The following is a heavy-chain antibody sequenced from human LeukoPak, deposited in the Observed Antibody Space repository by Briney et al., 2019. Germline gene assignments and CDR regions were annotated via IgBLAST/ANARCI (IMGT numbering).Heavy chain of an antibody. CDR2: IYFSGST. D-gene: IGHD6-19*01. Sequence: PSETLSLTCTVSGDSISSANYYWGWVRQPPGKGLEWIGSIYFSGSTYYNPSLKSRVTISVETSKVQFSLKLSSVTAADTAVYYCARGSSGWYPYFDYWGQGTLVTVSS. CDR1: GDSISSANYY. CDR3: ARGSSGWYPYFDY. J-gene: IGHJ4*02. V-gene: IGHV4-39*07.